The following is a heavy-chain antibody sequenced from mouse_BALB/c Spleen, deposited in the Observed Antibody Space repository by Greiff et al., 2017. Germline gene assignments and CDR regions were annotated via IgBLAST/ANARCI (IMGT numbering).Heavy chain of an antibody. CDR3: ARNPSYYYGSSYGYFDV. CDR2: ILPGSGST. Sequence: QVQLKQSGAELMKPGASVKISCKATGYTFSSYWIEWVKQRPGHGLEWIGEILPGSGSTNYNEKFKGKATFTADTSSNTAYMQLSSLTSEDSAVYYCARNPSYYYGSSYGYFDVWGAGTTVTVSS. D-gene: IGHD1-1*01. J-gene: IGHJ1*01. CDR1: GYTFSSYW. V-gene: IGHV1-9*01.